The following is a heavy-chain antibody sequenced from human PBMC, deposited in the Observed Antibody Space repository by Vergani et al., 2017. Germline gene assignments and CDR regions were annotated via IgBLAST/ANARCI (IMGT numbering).Heavy chain of an antibody. Sequence: QVQLVQSGAEVKKPGSSVKVSCKASGGTFSSYAISWVRQAPGQGLEWMGGIIPIFGTANYAQKFKGRVTITADESTSTAYMELSSLRSEDTAVYYCSRAEDIVVVPAAISVDYYYYGMDVWGQGTTVTVSS. CDR3: SRAEDIVVVPAAISVDYYYYGMDV. CDR1: GGTFSSYA. J-gene: IGHJ6*02. V-gene: IGHV1-69*01. D-gene: IGHD2-2*01. CDR2: IIPIFGTA.